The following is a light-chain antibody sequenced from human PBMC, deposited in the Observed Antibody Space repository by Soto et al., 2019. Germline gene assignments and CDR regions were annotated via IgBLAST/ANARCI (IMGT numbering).Light chain of an antibody. V-gene: IGKV3-20*01. CDR2: SAS. CDR1: QNLGTLY. Sequence: EIVLTQSPGTLSLSPGERGTLSCRASQNLGTLYLAWFQQKSGQAPRLLIYSASRRATGIPDRFTGSGSGTDFTLTINRVEPEDFAVYYCQQYGSAPWTLGQGTKVDIK. CDR3: QQYGSAPWT. J-gene: IGKJ1*01.